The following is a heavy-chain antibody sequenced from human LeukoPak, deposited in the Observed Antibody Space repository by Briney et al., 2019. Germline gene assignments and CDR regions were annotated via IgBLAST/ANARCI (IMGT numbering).Heavy chain of an antibody. Sequence: GGSLRLSCAASGFTFNTFGIHWVRQAPGKGLVWVSRINSDGSSTSYADSVKGRFTISRDNAKNTLYLQMNSLRAEDTAVYYCARDAVVITNAFDIWGQGTMVTVSS. CDR1: GFTFNTFG. CDR3: ARDAVVITNAFDI. CDR2: INSDGSST. V-gene: IGHV3-74*01. J-gene: IGHJ3*02. D-gene: IGHD3-22*01.